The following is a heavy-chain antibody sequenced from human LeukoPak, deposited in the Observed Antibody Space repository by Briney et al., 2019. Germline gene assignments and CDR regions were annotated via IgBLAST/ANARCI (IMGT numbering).Heavy chain of an antibody. J-gene: IGHJ1*01. D-gene: IGHD3-22*01. Sequence: GGSLRLSCAASGFTFGSYGMSWVRQAPGKGLEWVSFITPNANRTSYADSVEGRFTISRDNPRNTLYMQMNSLRDEDTALYYCAIMHGYYDGSGYWVQWGQGTLVTVSS. V-gene: IGHV3-23*01. CDR2: ITPNANRT. CDR3: AIMHGYYDGSGYWVQ. CDR1: GFTFGSYG.